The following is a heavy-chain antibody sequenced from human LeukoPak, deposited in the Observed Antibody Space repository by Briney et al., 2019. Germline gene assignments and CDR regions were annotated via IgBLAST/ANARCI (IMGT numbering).Heavy chain of an antibody. CDR3: ARNWFDP. V-gene: IGHV3-7*03. CDR2: IKQVGSEK. J-gene: IGHJ5*02. Sequence: GGSLRLSCAASGFTFSSYWMSWVRRAPGRGLEWVASIKQVGSEKYYVDSVKGRFNISRDKSKNTVYLQMNSLRFEDTAMYYCARNWFDPWGQGTLVTVSS. CDR1: GFTFSSYW.